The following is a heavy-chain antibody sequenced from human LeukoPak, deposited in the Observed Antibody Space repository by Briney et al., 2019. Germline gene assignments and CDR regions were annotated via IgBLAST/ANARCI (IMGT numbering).Heavy chain of an antibody. V-gene: IGHV3-66*01. CDR1: GFTVSSNY. Sequence: GGSLRLSCAASGFTVSSNYMSWVRQAPGKGLEWVSVIYSGGSTHYPDSVKGRFTISRDNSKNTLYLQMNSLRAEDTAVYYCARTMITFGGVPYYYYYMDVWGKGTTVTVSS. D-gene: IGHD3-16*01. CDR3: ARTMITFGGVPYYYYYMDV. J-gene: IGHJ6*03. CDR2: IYSGGST.